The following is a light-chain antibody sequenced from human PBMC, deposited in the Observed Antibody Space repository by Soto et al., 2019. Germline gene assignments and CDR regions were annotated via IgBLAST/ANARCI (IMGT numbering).Light chain of an antibody. Sequence: DIRMTQSPATLSASVGDRVTITCRASQSVRSWLAWYQQKPGTAPKLLIFGGLRLERWVPSKVNGRGFWKEFTLNIRRLQPDDFATYYCQQYNSYSITFGQGTRLEIK. CDR1: QSVRSW. V-gene: IGKV1-5*01. CDR2: GGL. J-gene: IGKJ5*01. CDR3: QQYNSYSIT.